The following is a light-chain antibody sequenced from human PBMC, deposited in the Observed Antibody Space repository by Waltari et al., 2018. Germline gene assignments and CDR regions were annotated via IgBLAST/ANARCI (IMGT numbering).Light chain of an antibody. V-gene: IGKV3-15*01. CDR2: GAS. J-gene: IGKJ2*01. CDR3: QQYNNWPLYT. CDR1: QSVSMN. Sequence: EIMMTQSPATLAVSPVERATLSCRASQSVSMNLAWYQQKPGQAPRLLIYGASTRGTGIPARFSGSGSGTEFTLTISSLQSEDFAIYYCQQYNNWPLYTFGQGTKLEIK.